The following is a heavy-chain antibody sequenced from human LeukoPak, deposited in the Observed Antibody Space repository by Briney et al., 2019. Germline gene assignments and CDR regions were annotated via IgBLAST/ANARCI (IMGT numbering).Heavy chain of an antibody. V-gene: IGHV3-23*01. CDR3: AKGVRALYDFWSGYYW. CDR1: GFTFSSYA. CDR2: ISGSGGST. J-gene: IGHJ4*02. D-gene: IGHD3-3*01. Sequence: PGGSLRLSCAASGFTFSSYAMSWVRQAPGKGLEWVSAISGSGGSTYYADSVKGRFTISRDNSKNTLYLQMNSLRAKDTAVYYCAKGVRALYDFWSGYYWWGQGTLVTVSS.